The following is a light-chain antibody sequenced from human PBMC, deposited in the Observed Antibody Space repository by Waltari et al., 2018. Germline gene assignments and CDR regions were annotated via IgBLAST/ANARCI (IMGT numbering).Light chain of an antibody. V-gene: IGLV2-14*03. CDR2: DVS. Sequence: QSALTQPASVSGSPGQSITISCTGTSSDVGDYNYVYWYQQHPGKAPKLMIYDVSNRPSGVSNRFSGSKSGNTASLTISGLQAEDEADYYCSSYIGSSTLELFGGGTSLTVL. CDR1: SSDVGDYNY. CDR3: SSYIGSSTLEL. J-gene: IGLJ2*01.